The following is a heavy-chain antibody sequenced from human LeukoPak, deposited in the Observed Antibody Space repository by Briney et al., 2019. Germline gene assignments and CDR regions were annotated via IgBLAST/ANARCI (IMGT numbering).Heavy chain of an antibody. V-gene: IGHV3-66*02. CDR1: GFTVSSNY. CDR2: VYGGDTT. Sequence: GGSLRLSCAASGFTVSSNYMTWVRQAPGKGLEWVSVVYGGDTTYYADSVKGRFTISRDNSKNTLYLQMNSLGAEDTAVYYCARDRNAFDIWGQGTMVTVSS. J-gene: IGHJ3*02. CDR3: ARDRNAFDI.